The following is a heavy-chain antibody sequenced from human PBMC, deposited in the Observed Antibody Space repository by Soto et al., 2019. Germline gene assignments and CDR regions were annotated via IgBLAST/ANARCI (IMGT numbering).Heavy chain of an antibody. CDR1: GYTFTNYY. CDR2: VTPSGGGT. J-gene: IGHJ4*02. V-gene: IGHV1-46*03. CDR3: AREPVGWDFFDY. Sequence: QVQLVQSGAEVKEPGASVKVSCKASGYTFTNYYIHWVRQAPGQGLEWMGIVTPSGGGTKYAQQFRGRVTMTTDASTSTVFMALTSLRSDDTAVYYCAREPVGWDFFDYWGQGTLVAVSA. D-gene: IGHD6-19*01.